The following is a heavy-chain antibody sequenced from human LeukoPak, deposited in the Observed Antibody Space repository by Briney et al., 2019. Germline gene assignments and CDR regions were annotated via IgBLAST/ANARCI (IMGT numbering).Heavy chain of an antibody. V-gene: IGHV1-18*01. CDR2: ISAYNGNT. CDR3: ARVRLGILSNYYYYYMDV. D-gene: IGHD2-15*01. CDR1: GYTFTSYG. J-gene: IGHJ6*03. Sequence: GASVKVSCKASGYTFTSYGISWVRQAPGQGLEWMGWISAYNGNTNYAQKFQGRVTITADESTSTAYMELSSLRSEDTAVYYCARVRLGILSNYYYYYMDVWGKGTTVTVSS.